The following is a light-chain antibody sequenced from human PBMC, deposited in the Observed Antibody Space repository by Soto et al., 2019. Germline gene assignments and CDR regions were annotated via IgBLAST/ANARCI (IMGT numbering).Light chain of an antibody. Sequence: QSVLTQPASVSGSPGQSITISFTGTSSDVSGYNYVSWYQHHPGKAPKLLIYDVSNRPSGISNRFSGSKSDNTASLTISGLQPEDEADYYCSSYTTSNTRQIVFGTGTKVTVL. V-gene: IGLV2-14*03. J-gene: IGLJ1*01. CDR3: SSYTTSNTRQIV. CDR1: SSDVSGYNY. CDR2: DVS.